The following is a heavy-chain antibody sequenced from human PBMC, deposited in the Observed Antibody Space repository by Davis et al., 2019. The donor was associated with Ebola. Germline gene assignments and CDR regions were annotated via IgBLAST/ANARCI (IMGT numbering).Heavy chain of an antibody. J-gene: IGHJ4*02. CDR2: IYYSVSA. CDR1: GGSISSHY. V-gene: IGHV4-59*11. Sequence: PSETLSLTCTVSGGSISSHYWTWIRQPPGKGLEWIGNIYYSVSAHDNPSLKSRVTISVDTSKNQVSLKLTSVTAADTAVYYCLGGRYGEPFDYWGQGTLVTVSS. CDR3: LGGRYGEPFDY. D-gene: IGHD1-14*01.